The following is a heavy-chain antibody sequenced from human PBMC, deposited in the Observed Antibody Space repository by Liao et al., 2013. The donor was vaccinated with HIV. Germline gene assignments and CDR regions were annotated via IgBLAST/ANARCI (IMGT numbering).Heavy chain of an antibody. Sequence: QLQLQESGPGLVQPSETLSLTCNVSGGSLTGGSYYWGWIRQSPMKGLEWIGSIDYSGRTYYNPSLESRVTMSIDTSKNQFSLNLNSVTAADTAIYYCARGGISLDYWGQGTLVTVSS. CDR2: IDYSGRT. CDR3: ARGGISLDY. D-gene: IGHD3-10*01. J-gene: IGHJ4*02. V-gene: IGHV4-39*07. CDR1: GGSLTGGSYY.